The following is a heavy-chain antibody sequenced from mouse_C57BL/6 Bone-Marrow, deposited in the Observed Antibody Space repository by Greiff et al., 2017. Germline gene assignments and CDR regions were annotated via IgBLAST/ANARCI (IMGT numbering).Heavy chain of an antibody. Sequence: VQLQQPGAELVKPGASVKMSCKASGYTFTSYWITWVKQRPEQGLEWIGRIDPEDGDTEYAPKFQGKATMTADTSSNTAYLQLSSLTSEDTAVYYCTTGYDYEYYAMDYWGQGTSVTVSS. CDR3: TTGYDYEYYAMDY. CDR2: IDPEDGDT. V-gene: IGHV14-1*01. J-gene: IGHJ4*01. CDR1: GYTFTSYW. D-gene: IGHD2-4*01.